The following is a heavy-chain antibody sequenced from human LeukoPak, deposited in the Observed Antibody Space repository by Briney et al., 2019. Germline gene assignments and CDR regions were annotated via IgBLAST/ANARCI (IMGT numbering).Heavy chain of an antibody. V-gene: IGHV3-48*01. Sequence: GGSLRLSCAASGFTVSNNYMRWVRQTPGKGLEWVSHISSSSSTIYYADSVKGRFTISRDNAKNSLYLQMNSLRAEDTAVYYCARGSTYYDSSGQVPFDYWGQGTLVTVSS. CDR3: ARGSTYYDSSGQVPFDY. D-gene: IGHD3-22*01. J-gene: IGHJ4*02. CDR2: ISSSSSTI. CDR1: GFTVSNNY.